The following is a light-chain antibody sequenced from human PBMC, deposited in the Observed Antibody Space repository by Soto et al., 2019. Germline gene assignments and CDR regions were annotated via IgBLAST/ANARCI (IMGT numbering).Light chain of an antibody. J-gene: IGLJ1*01. CDR2: GNS. CDR1: SSNIGAGYD. Sequence: QSVLTQPPSVSGAPGQRVTISCTGSSSNIGAGYDVHWYQQLPGTAPKLLIYGNSNRPSGVPDRFSGSKSGTSASLAITGRQAEDEADYYCQSYDNSLSVYVFGTGTKVTVL. CDR3: QSYDNSLSVYV. V-gene: IGLV1-40*01.